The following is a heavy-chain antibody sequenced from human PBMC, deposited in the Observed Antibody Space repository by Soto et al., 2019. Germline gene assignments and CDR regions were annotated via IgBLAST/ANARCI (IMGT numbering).Heavy chain of an antibody. V-gene: IGHV3-7*05. D-gene: IGHD4-17*01. CDR2: IKQDGSEK. CDR1: GFTFSSYW. J-gene: IGHJ4*02. CDR3: ARPRRSYGDYVAPAIVFDY. Sequence: GGSLRLSCAASGFTFSSYWMSWVRQAPGKGLEWVANIKQDGSEKYYVDSVKGRFTISRDNAKNSLYLQMNSLRAEDTAVYYCARPRRSYGDYVAPAIVFDYWGQGTLVTVSS.